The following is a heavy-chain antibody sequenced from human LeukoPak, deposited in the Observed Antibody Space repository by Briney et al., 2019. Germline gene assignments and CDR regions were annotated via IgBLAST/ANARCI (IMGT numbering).Heavy chain of an antibody. CDR1: GFTFSSYS. CDR3: ASISLNWFDP. V-gene: IGHV3-21*01. Sequence: GGSLRLSCAASGFTFSSYSMNWVRQAPGKGLEWVSSISSSSSYIYYADSVKGRFTISRDNAKNSLYLQMYSLRAEDTAVYYCASISLNWFDPWGQGTLVTVSS. CDR2: ISSSSSYI. J-gene: IGHJ5*02.